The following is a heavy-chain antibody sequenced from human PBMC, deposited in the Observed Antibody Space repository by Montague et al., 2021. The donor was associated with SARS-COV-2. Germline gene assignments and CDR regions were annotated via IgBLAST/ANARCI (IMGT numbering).Heavy chain of an antibody. V-gene: IGHV4-34*01. CDR3: VRERECSGGSCYGPDDDAFDI. CDR1: GGSFNGYY. Sequence: TLSLTCAVYGGSFNGYYWNWIRQPPGKGLEWIGEISDIGSTTYNPSLESRLTTSVDRSKNQFSLRLTSVTAADTAVYYCVRERECSGGSCYGPDDDAFDIWGQGTMVTVSS. J-gene: IGHJ3*02. CDR2: ISDIGST. D-gene: IGHD2-15*01.